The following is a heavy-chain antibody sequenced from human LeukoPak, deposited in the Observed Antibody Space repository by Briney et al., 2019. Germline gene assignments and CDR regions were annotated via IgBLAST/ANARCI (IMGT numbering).Heavy chain of an antibody. CDR2: IKQDGSEK. J-gene: IGHJ4*02. D-gene: IGHD5-18*01. Sequence: GGSLRLSCEASGFTFSDYTMHWVRQAPGKGLEWVANIKQDGSEKYYVDSVKGRFTISRDNAKNSLYLQMNSLRAEDTAVYYCARLEGYGVDYWGQGTLVTVSS. CDR3: ARLEGYGVDY. V-gene: IGHV3-7*03. CDR1: GFTFSDYT.